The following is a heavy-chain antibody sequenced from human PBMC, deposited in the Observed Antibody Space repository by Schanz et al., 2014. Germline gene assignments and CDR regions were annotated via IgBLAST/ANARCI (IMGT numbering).Heavy chain of an antibody. CDR2: ISWNSGTI. CDR3: ARWFLIRGVILDS. V-gene: IGHV3-9*01. CDR1: GFTFDKYA. D-gene: IGHD3-10*01. Sequence: EVQLVESGGGLVQPGKSLRLSCAASGFTFDKYAMHWVRQAPGKGLEWVSVISWNSGTIGYADSVKGRFTISRDNSRDTVYLQMNSLRADDTAMYYCARWFLIRGVILDSWGQGTLVTVSS. J-gene: IGHJ4*02.